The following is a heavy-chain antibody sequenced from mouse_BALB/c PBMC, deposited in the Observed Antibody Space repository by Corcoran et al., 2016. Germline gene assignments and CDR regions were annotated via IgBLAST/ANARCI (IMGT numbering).Heavy chain of an antibody. J-gene: IGHJ4*01. V-gene: IGHV3-6*02. CDR3: AEVNYYYAMDY. D-gene: IGHD1-3*01. CDR2: ISYDGSN. CDR1: GYSITSGYY. Sequence: DVQLQESGPGLVKPSQSLSLTCSVTGYSITSGYYWNWIRQFPGNKLEWMGYISYDGSNNYNPSLKNRISITRDTSKNQFFLKLNSVTTEDTATYYCAEVNYYYAMDYWGQGTSVTVSS.